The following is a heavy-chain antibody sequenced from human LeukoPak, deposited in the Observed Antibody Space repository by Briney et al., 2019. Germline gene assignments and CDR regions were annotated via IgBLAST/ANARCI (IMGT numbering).Heavy chain of an antibody. J-gene: IGHJ6*02. D-gene: IGHD3-10*01. CDR2: IRYDVSNK. CDR1: GFTLSSYG. CDR3: AKDSNYGSGSYYNVRYYYYGMDV. Sequence: PGGSLRLSCAASGFTLSSYGMHWVRQAPGKGLEWVAFIRYDVSNKYYADSVKGRSTISRDNSKNTLYLQMNSLRAEDTAVYYCAKDSNYGSGSYYNVRYYYYGMDVWGQGTTVTVSS. V-gene: IGHV3-30*02.